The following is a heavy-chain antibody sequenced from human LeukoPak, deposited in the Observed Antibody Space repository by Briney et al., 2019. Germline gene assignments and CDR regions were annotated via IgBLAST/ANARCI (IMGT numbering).Heavy chain of an antibody. J-gene: IGHJ6*03. CDR2: INHSGST. Sequence: SETLSPTCAVYGGSFSGYYWSWIRQPPGKGLEWIGEINHSGSTNYNPSLKSRVTISVDTSKNQFSLKLSSVTAADTAVYYCARGTGGGLRNYYYYYMDVWGKGTTVTVSS. CDR1: GGSFSGYY. D-gene: IGHD2-8*02. CDR3: ARGTGGGLRNYYYYYMDV. V-gene: IGHV4-34*01.